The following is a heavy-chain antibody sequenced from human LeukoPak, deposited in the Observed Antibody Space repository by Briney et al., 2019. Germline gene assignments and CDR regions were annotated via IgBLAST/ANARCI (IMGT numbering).Heavy chain of an antibody. Sequence: ASVKVSCKASGYTFTSYGISWVRQAPGQGHEWMGWISAYNGNTNYAQKIQGRVTMTTDTSTSTAYMELRSLRSDDTAVYYCARRGGKNYGDYVVYYYYMDVWGKGTTVTVSS. J-gene: IGHJ6*03. CDR3: ARRGGKNYGDYVVYYYYMDV. D-gene: IGHD4-17*01. CDR2: ISAYNGNT. V-gene: IGHV1-18*01. CDR1: GYTFTSYG.